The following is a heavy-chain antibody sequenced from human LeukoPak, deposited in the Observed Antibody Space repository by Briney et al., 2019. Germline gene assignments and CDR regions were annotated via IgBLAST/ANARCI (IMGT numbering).Heavy chain of an antibody. CDR2: IIPIFGTA. CDR1: GGTFSSYA. CDR3: ARVMGPGSYYYGMDV. V-gene: IGHV1-69*13. D-gene: IGHD2-8*01. J-gene: IGHJ6*02. Sequence: SVTVSCKASGGTFSSYAISWVRQAPGQGLEWMGGIIPIFGTANYAQKFQGRVTITADESTSTAYMELSSLRSEDTAAYYCARVMGPGSYYYGMDVWGQGTTVTVSS.